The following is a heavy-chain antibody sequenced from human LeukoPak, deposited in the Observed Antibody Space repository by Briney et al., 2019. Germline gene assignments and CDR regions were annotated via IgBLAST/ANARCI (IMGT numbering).Heavy chain of an antibody. V-gene: IGHV1-18*04. CDR1: GYTFSGYY. CDR3: ARLNSAANFLDY. D-gene: IGHD2-15*01. Sequence: ASVKVSCKSSGYTFSGYYMHWVRQAPGQGLDWMGWITPYNGNTDYVQKVQGRVTMTADTSTSTAYMELRSLISDDTAVYYCARLNSAANFLDYWGQGTLVTVSS. CDR2: ITPYNGNT. J-gene: IGHJ4*02.